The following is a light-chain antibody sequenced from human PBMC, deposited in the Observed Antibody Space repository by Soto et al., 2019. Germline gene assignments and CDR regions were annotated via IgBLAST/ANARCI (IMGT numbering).Light chain of an antibody. CDR2: GAS. CDR1: QSVSSSY. V-gene: IGKV3-20*01. CDR3: QQYGSSPLGT. Sequence: EIVLTQSPGTLSLSPGGRATLSCRVSQSVSSSYLAWYQQKPGQAPRLLIYGASSRATGIPDRFSGSGSGTDFTLTISRLEPEDFAAYYCQQYGSSPLGTFGQGTKVDIK. J-gene: IGKJ1*01.